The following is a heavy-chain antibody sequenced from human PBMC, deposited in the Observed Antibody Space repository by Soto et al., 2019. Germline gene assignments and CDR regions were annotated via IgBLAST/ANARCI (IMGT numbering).Heavy chain of an antibody. CDR3: ERAGGSIAAAEFDY. D-gene: IGHD6-13*01. CDR2: INSSSSYT. V-gene: IGHV3-11*06. CDR1: GFTFSDYY. J-gene: IGHJ4*02. Sequence: QVQLVESGGGLVKPGGSLRLSCAASGFTFSDYYMSWIRQAPGKGREWVSYINSSSSYTNYADSVKGRFTISRDNDKTSLYLQMNSLRAEDTAVYYCERAGGSIAAAEFDYWGQGTLVTVSS.